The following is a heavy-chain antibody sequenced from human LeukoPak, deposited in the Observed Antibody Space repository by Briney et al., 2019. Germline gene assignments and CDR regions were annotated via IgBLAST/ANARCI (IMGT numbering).Heavy chain of an antibody. J-gene: IGHJ5*02. D-gene: IGHD3-10*01. V-gene: IGHV3-23*01. Sequence: GGSLRLSCAASGFTFSNYVMSWVRQAPGKGPEWVSAISGSGGSTYYADSVKGRFTISRDNSKNTLYLQMNSLRAEDTAVYYCTYGSGSYYNVEGSRFDPWGQETLVTVSS. CDR3: TYGSGSYYNVEGSRFDP. CDR2: ISGSGGST. CDR1: GFTFSNYV.